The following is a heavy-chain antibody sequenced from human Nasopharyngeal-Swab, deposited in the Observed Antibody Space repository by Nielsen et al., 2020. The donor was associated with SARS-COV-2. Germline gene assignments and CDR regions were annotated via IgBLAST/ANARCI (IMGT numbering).Heavy chain of an antibody. CDR2: IWYDGSNK. V-gene: IGHV3-33*01. Sequence: GESLKISCAASGFTFSSYGMHWVRQAPGKGLEWVAVIWYDGSNKYYADSLTGRLTISRDNSKNTLYLQMNSLRAEDTAVYYCARDDDYYMDVWGKGTTVTVSS. CDR3: ARDDDYYMDV. J-gene: IGHJ6*03. CDR1: GFTFSSYG.